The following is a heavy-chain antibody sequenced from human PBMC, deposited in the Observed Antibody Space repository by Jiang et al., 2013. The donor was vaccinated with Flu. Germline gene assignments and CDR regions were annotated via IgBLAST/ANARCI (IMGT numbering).Heavy chain of an antibody. D-gene: IGHD4-17*01. CDR3: ARVWSTVTMHVRNHIADY. CDR1: GFSFSTYW. J-gene: IGHJ4*02. CDR2: IKEDGSEK. V-gene: IGHV3-7*01. Sequence: PGGSLRLSCAASGFSFSTYWMGSWVRQAPGKGLEWVANIKEDGSEKYYVDSVKGRFTVSRDNAKNSLYLQMYSLRAEDTAVYYCARVWSTVTMHVRNHIADYWGQGALVTVSS.